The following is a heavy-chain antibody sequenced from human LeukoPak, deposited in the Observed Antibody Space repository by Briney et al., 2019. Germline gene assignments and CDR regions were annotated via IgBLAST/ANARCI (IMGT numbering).Heavy chain of an antibody. CDR2: ISPTGSRI. CDR1: GFTFTDYY. CDR3: ARDYAGDTSGLVLDY. D-gene: IGHD3-22*01. V-gene: IGHV3-11*01. J-gene: IGHJ4*02. Sequence: GGSLRLSCAASGFTFTDYYMSWIRQAPGTGLGWISYISPTGSRIYYTDSVKGRFTISRDNAKKSLILQMNSLRADDTAVYYCARDYAGDTSGLVLDYWGQGTLVTVSS.